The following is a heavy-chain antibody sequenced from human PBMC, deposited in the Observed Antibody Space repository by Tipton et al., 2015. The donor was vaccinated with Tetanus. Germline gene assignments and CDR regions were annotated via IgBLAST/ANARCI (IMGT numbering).Heavy chain of an antibody. CDR2: IYYSGSA. CDR1: GGSVNDGRFY. V-gene: IGHV4-61*01. Sequence: GSLRLSCTVSGGSVNDGRFYWTWIRQPPGKALEWVAHIYYSGSATYNPSVASRATVSIDMSKNQFSLRLTSATAADTAVYYCARDRITGPTGRYYAMDVWGQGTTVTVSS. D-gene: IGHD1-7*01. J-gene: IGHJ6*01. CDR3: ARDRITGPTGRYYAMDV.